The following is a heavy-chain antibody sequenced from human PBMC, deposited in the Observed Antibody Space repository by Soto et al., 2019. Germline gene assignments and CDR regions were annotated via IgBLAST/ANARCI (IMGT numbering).Heavy chain of an antibody. V-gene: IGHV3-74*03. CDR1: GFSFSSFP. D-gene: IGHD3-16*01. CDR3: ARFYTGGF. J-gene: IGHJ4*02. CDR2: VQNDGSRT. Sequence: GGSLRLSCAASGFSFSSFPMDWVRQAPGKGLEWVSRVQNDGSRTTYADSVKGRFTISRDNAKGTLYLQMNSLRAEDTAVYYCARFYTGGFWGQGTLVTVSS.